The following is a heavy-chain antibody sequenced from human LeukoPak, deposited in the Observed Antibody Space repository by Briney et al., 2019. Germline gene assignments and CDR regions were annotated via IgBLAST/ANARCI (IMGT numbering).Heavy chain of an antibody. CDR1: GFTVSSNY. D-gene: IGHD3-22*01. V-gene: IGHV3-53*01. J-gene: IGHJ4*02. CDR2: IYSGGST. CDR3: AGDSNYDTSGHYY. Sequence: GGSLRLSCAASGFTVSSNYMSWVRQAPGKGLEWVSVIYSGGSTYSADSVKGRFTISRGNSKNTLYLQMNSLRAEDTAVYYCAGDSNYDTSGHYYWGQGTLVTVSS.